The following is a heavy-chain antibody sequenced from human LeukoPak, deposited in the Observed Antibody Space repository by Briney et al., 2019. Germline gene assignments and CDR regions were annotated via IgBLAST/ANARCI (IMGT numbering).Heavy chain of an antibody. CDR3: ARGNSYYDSSGYYPTTGAFDI. J-gene: IGHJ3*02. D-gene: IGHD3-22*01. Sequence: GGSLRLSCAASGFTFSSYNMNWVRQAPGKGLEWVSSITSSSNYIYYADSVKGRFTISRDNSKNTLYLQMNSLRAEDTAVYYCARGNSYYDSSGYYPTTGAFDIWGQGTMVTVSS. CDR1: GFTFSSYN. V-gene: IGHV3-21*01. CDR2: ITSSSNYI.